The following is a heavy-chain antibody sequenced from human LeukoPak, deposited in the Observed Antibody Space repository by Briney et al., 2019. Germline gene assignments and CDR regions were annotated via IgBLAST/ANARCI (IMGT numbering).Heavy chain of an antibody. CDR3: AREADCSGGSCYSDPHYYYYYGMDV. CDR2: MNPNSGNT. V-gene: IGHV1-8*01. D-gene: IGHD2-15*01. CDR1: GYTFTSYD. J-gene: IGHJ6*02. Sequence: ASVKVSCKASGYTFTSYDINWVRQATGQGLEWMGWMNPNSGNTGYAQKFQGRVTMTRNTSISTAYMELSSLRSEDTAVYYCAREADCSGGSCYSDPHYYYYYGMDVWGQGTTVTVSS.